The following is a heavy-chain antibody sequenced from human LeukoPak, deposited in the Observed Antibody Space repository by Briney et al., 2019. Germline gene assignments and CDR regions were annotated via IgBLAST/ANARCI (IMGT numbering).Heavy chain of an antibody. CDR1: GFTFSDYY. V-gene: IGHV3-11*04. D-gene: IGHD5-18*01. CDR3: ARDQPIGYNYGYPFDN. J-gene: IGHJ4*02. CDR2: ISSSGSTI. Sequence: GGSLRLSCAASGFTFSDYYMSWIRQAPGNGLEWVSYISSSGSTIYYADSVKGRFTISRDNAKNSLYLQMNNLRVEDTAVYYCARDQPIGYNYGYPFDNWGQGTLVTVSS.